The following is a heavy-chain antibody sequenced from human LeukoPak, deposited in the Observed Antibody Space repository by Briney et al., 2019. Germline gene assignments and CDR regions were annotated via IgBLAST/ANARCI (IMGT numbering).Heavy chain of an antibody. Sequence: GGSLRLSCTASGFSFSDYDMNWVRQAPGKGLGWVSPISGSSSHRYYADSAKGRFTISRDNAKNSLYLQMNSLRAEDTAVYYCARAFPPLRTSAAGDYWGQGTLVTVSS. V-gene: IGHV3-21*06. CDR1: GFSFSDYD. CDR2: ISGSSSHR. CDR3: ARAFPPLRTSAAGDY. J-gene: IGHJ4*02. D-gene: IGHD6-25*01.